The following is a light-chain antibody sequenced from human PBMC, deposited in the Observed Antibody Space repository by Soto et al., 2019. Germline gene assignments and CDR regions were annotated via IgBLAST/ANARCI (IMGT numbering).Light chain of an antibody. Sequence: QSALTQPRPVSGSPGQPVTISCTGTSSDVGGFNSVSWYQQHPGKAPKLMIYDVNKRPSGVPDRFSGSKSGSTASLTISGLQAEDEADYYCCSYAGSYSYAFATGTKVTVL. CDR2: DVN. J-gene: IGLJ1*01. CDR1: SSDVGGFNS. V-gene: IGLV2-11*01. CDR3: CSYAGSYSYA.